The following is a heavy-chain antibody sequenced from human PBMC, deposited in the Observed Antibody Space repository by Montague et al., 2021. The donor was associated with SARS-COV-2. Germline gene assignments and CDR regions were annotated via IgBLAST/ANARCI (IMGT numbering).Heavy chain of an antibody. J-gene: IGHJ6*02. D-gene: IGHD3-10*01. CDR2: SSGSDGGT. CDR3: AKDSYYYGLGYGMDV. V-gene: IGHV3-23*01. Sequence: SLRLSCAASGFTFRSYTMNRVRQAPGKGLEWVSGSSGSDGGTHYADSVKGRFTISRDNSKNVLYLQMNSLRAEDTALYYCAKDSYYYGLGYGMDVWGQGTTVTVSS. CDR1: GFTFRSYT.